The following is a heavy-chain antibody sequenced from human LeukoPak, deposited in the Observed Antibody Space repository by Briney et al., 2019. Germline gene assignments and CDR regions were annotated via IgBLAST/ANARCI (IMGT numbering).Heavy chain of an antibody. Sequence: ASVKVSCAASGYTFTSYYMHWVRQAPGQGLEWMGIINPSGGSTSYAQKFQGRVTMTRDTSTSTVYMELSSLRSEDTAVYYCARDLGVDYYGSGVDYWGQGTLVTVSS. V-gene: IGHV1-46*01. CDR1: GYTFTSYY. D-gene: IGHD3-10*01. J-gene: IGHJ4*02. CDR3: ARDLGVDYYGSGVDY. CDR2: INPSGGST.